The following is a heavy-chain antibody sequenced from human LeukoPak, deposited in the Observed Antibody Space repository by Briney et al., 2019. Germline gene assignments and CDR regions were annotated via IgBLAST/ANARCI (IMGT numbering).Heavy chain of an antibody. D-gene: IGHD1-1*01. CDR3: ARSQRNWNYYFDY. Sequence: GGSLRLSCAASGFTVSSNYMSWVRQAPGKGLEWVSSISSSSSYIYYADSVKGRFTISRDNAKNSLYLQMNSLRAEDTAVYYCARSQRNWNYYFDYWGQGTLVTVSS. V-gene: IGHV3-21*01. CDR2: ISSSSSYI. CDR1: GFTVSSNY. J-gene: IGHJ4*02.